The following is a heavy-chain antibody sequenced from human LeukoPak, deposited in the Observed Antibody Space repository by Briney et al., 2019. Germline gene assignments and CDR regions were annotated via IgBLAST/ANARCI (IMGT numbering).Heavy chain of an antibody. V-gene: IGHV4-34*01. Sequence: SETLSLTCAVYGGSFSGYYWSWIRQPPGKGLEWIGEINHSGSTNYNPSLKSRVTISVDTSKNQFSLKLSSVTAADTAVYYCARLSKAGHNWFDPWGQGTLVTVSS. J-gene: IGHJ5*02. CDR2: INHSGST. CDR3: ARLSKAGHNWFDP. D-gene: IGHD6-13*01. CDR1: GGSFSGYY.